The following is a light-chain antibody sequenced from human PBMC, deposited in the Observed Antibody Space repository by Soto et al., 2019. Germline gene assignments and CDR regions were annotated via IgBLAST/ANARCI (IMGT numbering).Light chain of an antibody. CDR3: QQYGSSPYT. CDR1: HTISSSY. Sequence: ENVLTQSPGTLSLSPGQRATLSCRASHTISSSYLAWYQQKPGQAPRLLIYAISDRATGVPDRFRGSGSGTDFTLTITRLEPEDFAVYYCQQYGSSPYTFGQGTKLEIK. CDR2: AIS. V-gene: IGKV3-20*01. J-gene: IGKJ2*01.